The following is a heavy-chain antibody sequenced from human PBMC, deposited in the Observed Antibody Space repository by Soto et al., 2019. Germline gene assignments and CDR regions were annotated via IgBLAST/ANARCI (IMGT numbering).Heavy chain of an antibody. CDR2: IIPILGIA. CDR3: AREGYCSGGSCSYGMDV. D-gene: IGHD2-15*01. CDR1: GVTFSSYT. Sequence: QVQLVQSGAEVKKPGSSVKVSCKASGVTFSSYTISWVRQAPGQGLEWMGRIIPILGIANYAQKFQGRVTITADKSTSTAYMELSSLRSEATAVYYCAREGYCSGGSCSYGMDVWGQGTTVNVSS. J-gene: IGHJ6*02. V-gene: IGHV1-69*08.